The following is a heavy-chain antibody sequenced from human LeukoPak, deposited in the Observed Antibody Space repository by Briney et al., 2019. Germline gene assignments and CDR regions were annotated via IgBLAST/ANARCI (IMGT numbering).Heavy chain of an antibody. Sequence: GGSLRLSCAASGFTFSSYDMHWVRQAPGKGLEWVAFIRYDGSDQYYADSVKGRFTISRDNAKNTLYLRMNSLRAEDTAIYYCARKPLSGGYGGTIDYWGQGTLVTVSS. CDR3: ARKPLSGGYGGTIDY. V-gene: IGHV3-33*01. D-gene: IGHD5-12*01. J-gene: IGHJ4*02. CDR1: GFTFSSYD. CDR2: IRYDGSDQ.